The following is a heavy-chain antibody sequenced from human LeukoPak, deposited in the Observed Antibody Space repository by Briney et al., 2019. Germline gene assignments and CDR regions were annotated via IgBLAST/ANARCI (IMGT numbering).Heavy chain of an antibody. CDR1: GFTFTSYA. Sequence: GGSLRLSCAASGFTFTSYAMSWVRQAPGKGLEWVSAICGSGGSTYYAASVKVRLTISRDNSKNTLYLQMDRLRVEDTAVYYCAKVGIRISLIVVVFTTADDWYFDLWGRGTLVTVSS. V-gene: IGHV3-23*01. CDR3: AKVGIRISLIVVVFTTADDWYFDL. J-gene: IGHJ2*01. D-gene: IGHD3-22*01. CDR2: ICGSGGST.